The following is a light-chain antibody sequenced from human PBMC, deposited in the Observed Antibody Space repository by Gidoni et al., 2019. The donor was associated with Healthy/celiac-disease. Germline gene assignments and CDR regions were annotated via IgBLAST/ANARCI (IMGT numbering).Light chain of an antibody. J-gene: IGKJ4*01. Sequence: DIVMTQSPDFLAVSLGERATINCKSSQSVLYSSNNKNYLAWYQQKPVQPPKLLIYWASTRESGVPDRFSGSGSGTDFTLTISSLQAEDVAVYYCQQYYSTPRTFGGGTKVEIK. CDR1: QSVLYSSNNKNY. V-gene: IGKV4-1*01. CDR2: WAS. CDR3: QQYYSTPRT.